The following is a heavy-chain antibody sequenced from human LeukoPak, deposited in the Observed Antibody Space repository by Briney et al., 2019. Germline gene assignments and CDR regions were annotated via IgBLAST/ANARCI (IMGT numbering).Heavy chain of an antibody. J-gene: IGHJ4*02. CDR2: INYSGST. CDR3: ARGGWAAAVDY. Sequence: PSETLSLTCAVYGGSFSDYYWSWIRQPPGKGLEWIGEINYSGSTNYNPSLKSRVTISVDTSKNQFSLKLSSVTAADTAVYYCARGGWAAAVDYWGQGTLVTVSS. CDR1: GGSFSDYY. V-gene: IGHV4-34*01. D-gene: IGHD6-13*01.